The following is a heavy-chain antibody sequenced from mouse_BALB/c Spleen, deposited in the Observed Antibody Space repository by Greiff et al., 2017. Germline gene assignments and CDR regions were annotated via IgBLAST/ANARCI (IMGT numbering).Heavy chain of an antibody. J-gene: IGHJ1*01. CDR1: GFTFSSYG. Sequence: EVKLMESGGDLVKPGGSLKLSCAASGFTFSSYGMSWVRQTPDKRLEWVATISSGGSYTYYPDSVKGRFTISRDNAKNTLYLQMSSLKSEDTAMYYCARHDYVDVWGAGTTVTVSS. CDR3: ARHDYVDV. V-gene: IGHV5-6*01. CDR2: ISSGGSYT.